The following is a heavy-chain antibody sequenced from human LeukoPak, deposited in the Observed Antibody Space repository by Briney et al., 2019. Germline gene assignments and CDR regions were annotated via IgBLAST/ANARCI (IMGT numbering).Heavy chain of an antibody. J-gene: IGHJ4*02. CDR1: GFTFRSYA. CDR2: ISYDGRNK. D-gene: IGHD6-19*01. V-gene: IGHV3-30*04. Sequence: GGSLRLSCAASGFTFRSYAMHWVRQAPGKGLEWVAVISYDGRNKYNADSVKGRFTISRDNSKNTLFLQMNSLRADDTAVYYCARGLEEQWLTTDYWGQGTLVTVSS. CDR3: ARGLEEQWLTTDY.